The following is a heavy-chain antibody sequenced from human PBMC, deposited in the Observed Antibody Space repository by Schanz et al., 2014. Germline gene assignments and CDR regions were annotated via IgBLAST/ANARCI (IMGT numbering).Heavy chain of an antibody. Sequence: QVQLVESGGDVVQPGRSLRLSCAASGFTFSSYGMHWVRQAPGKGLEWVAVIWYDGTDRYYADSVKGRFTISRDNSKNTLYLQMNSLRAEDTAVYYCAKDDTQVNGMDVWGQGTTVTVSS. J-gene: IGHJ6*02. CDR3: AKDDTQVNGMDV. V-gene: IGHV3-33*06. CDR2: IWYDGTDR. CDR1: GFTFSSYG.